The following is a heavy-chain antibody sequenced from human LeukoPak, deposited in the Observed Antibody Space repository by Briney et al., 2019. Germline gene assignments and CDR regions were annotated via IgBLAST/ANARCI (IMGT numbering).Heavy chain of an antibody. J-gene: IGHJ3*02. D-gene: IGHD4-17*01. CDR3: AKYSTVTTSAAWAFDI. Sequence: GGSLRLSCAASGSTFSSYAMSWVRQAPGKGLEWVSAISGSGGSTYYADSVKGRFTISRDNSKNTLYLQMNSLRAEDTAVYYCAKYSTVTTSAAWAFDIWGQGTMVTVSS. CDR2: ISGSGGST. V-gene: IGHV3-23*01. CDR1: GSTFSSYA.